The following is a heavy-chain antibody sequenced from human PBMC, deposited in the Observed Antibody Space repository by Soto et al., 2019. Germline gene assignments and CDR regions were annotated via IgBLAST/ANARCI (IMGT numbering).Heavy chain of an antibody. CDR2: MNPNSGNT. D-gene: IGHD3-3*01. CDR3: ARNFFYDFWSGSNWFDP. J-gene: IGHJ5*02. CDR1: GYTFSSYD. Sequence: VSVKLYCNASGYTFSSYDINWVRQATRQGLEWMGWMNPNSGNTGYAQKFQGRVTMTRNTSISTAYMELSSLRSEDTAVYYCARNFFYDFWSGSNWFDPWGQGTLVTVSS. V-gene: IGHV1-8*01.